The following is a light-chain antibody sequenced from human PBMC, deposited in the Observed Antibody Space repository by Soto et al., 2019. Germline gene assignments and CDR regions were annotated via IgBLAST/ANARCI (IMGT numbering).Light chain of an antibody. CDR1: SRDVGGYNY. J-gene: IGLJ2*01. CDR2: DVS. CDR3: SSYTSSGTLV. V-gene: IGLV2-14*01. Sequence: QSVLTQPASVSGSPGQSITISCTGTSRDVGGYNYVSWYQQHPGKAPKLMIYDVSNRPSGVSNRFSGSKSGNTASLTISGLQAEDEADYYCSSYTSSGTLVFGGGTKLTVL.